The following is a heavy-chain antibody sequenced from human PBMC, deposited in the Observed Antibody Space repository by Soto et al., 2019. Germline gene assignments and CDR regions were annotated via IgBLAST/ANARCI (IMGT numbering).Heavy chain of an antibody. CDR3: AIGYSSSWYMY. V-gene: IGHV3-23*01. Sequence: EVQLLESGGGLVQPGGSLRLSCAAYGFTFSSYAMSWVRQAPGKGLEWVSAISGSGGSTYYADSVKGRFTISRDNSKNTLYLQMNSLRAEDTAVYYCAIGYSSSWYMYWGQGTLVTVSS. CDR1: GFTFSSYA. J-gene: IGHJ4*02. CDR2: ISGSGGST. D-gene: IGHD6-13*01.